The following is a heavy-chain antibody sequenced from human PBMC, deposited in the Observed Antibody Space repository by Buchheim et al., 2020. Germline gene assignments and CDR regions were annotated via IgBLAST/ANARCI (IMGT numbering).Heavy chain of an antibody. J-gene: IGHJ6*02. D-gene: IGHD6-19*01. CDR3: AKEVADDYYYYGMDV. CDR2: MSYDGRNI. V-gene: IGHV3-30*18. Sequence: QVQLVESGGGVVQPGRSLRLSCAASGFIFSTYGMHWVRQAPGKGLEWVSVMSYDGRNIYYADSVKGRFTISRATSKNTLYLQLNSLRAEDSAVYYCAKEVADDYYYYGMDVWGQGTT. CDR1: GFIFSTYG.